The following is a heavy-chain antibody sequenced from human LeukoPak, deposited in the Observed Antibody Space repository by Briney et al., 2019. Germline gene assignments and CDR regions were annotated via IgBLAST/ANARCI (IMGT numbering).Heavy chain of an antibody. CDR3: ARWAYSSSWYGVRYFDY. D-gene: IGHD6-13*01. J-gene: IGHJ4*02. CDR1: GGSFSGYY. Sequence: PSETLSLTCAVYGGSFSGYYWSWIRQPSGKGLEWIGEINHSGGTNYNPSLKSRVTISVDTSKNQFSLKLSSVTAADTAVYYCARWAYSSSWYGVRYFDYWGQGTLVTVSS. V-gene: IGHV4-34*01. CDR2: INHSGGT.